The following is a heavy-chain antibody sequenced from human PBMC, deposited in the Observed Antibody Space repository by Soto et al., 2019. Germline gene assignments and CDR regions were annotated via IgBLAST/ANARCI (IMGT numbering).Heavy chain of an antibody. J-gene: IGHJ4*02. CDR3: ARELEYCTNGVCYTGFDY. CDR2: INAGNGNT. Sequence: QVQLVQSGAEVKKPGASVKVSCKASGYTFTSYAMHWVRQAPGQRLEWMGWINAGNGNTKYSQKFQGRVTITRDTSASTAYMELSSLRSEDTAVYYCARELEYCTNGVCYTGFDYWGQGTLVTVSS. D-gene: IGHD2-8*01. V-gene: IGHV1-3*01. CDR1: GYTFTSYA.